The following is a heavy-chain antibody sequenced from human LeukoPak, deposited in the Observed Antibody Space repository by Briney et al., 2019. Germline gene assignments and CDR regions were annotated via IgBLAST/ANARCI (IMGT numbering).Heavy chain of an antibody. CDR3: ARGQYSGSWSYYFDY. D-gene: IGHD6-13*01. CDR1: GGSISIYY. Sequence: PSETLSLTCTVSGGSISIYYWNWIRQPPGKGLEWIGYISNSGNTNYNPSLKSRVTISLDTSKNQFSLQLSSVTAADTAVYYCARGQYSGSWSYYFDYWGQGTLVTASS. V-gene: IGHV4-59*01. CDR2: ISNSGNT. J-gene: IGHJ4*02.